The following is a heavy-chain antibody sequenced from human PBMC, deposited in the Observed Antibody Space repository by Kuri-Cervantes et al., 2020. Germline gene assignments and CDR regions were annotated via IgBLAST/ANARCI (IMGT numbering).Heavy chain of an antibody. CDR2: INHSGST. V-gene: IGHV4-34*01. CDR1: GGSFSDYY. Sequence: SQTLSLTCAVYGGSFSDYYWSWIRQTPGKGLEWIGEINHSGSTNYNPSLKSRVTISVDKSKNQLSLKLSSVTAADTAVYYCARALGNHHLLFYEDFDPWGQGTLVTVSS. D-gene: IGHD2-2*01. CDR3: ARALGNHHLLFYEDFDP. J-gene: IGHJ5*02.